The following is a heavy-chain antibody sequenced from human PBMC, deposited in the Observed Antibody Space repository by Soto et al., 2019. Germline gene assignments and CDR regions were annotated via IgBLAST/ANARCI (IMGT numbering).Heavy chain of an antibody. Sequence: PGGSLRLSCAASGFTVSSHYMSWVRQAPGKGLEWVSVIYSGGSTYYADSVKGRFTISRDNSKNTLYLQMNSLRAEDTAVYYCARNYYDSGGGFDYWGQGTLVTVSS. V-gene: IGHV3-53*01. CDR2: IYSGGST. CDR1: GFTVSSHY. J-gene: IGHJ4*02. CDR3: ARNYYDSGGGFDY. D-gene: IGHD3-22*01.